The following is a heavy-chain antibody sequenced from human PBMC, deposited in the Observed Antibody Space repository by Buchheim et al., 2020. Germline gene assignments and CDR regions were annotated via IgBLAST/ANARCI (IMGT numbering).Heavy chain of an antibody. D-gene: IGHD3-22*01. J-gene: IGHJ4*02. CDR1: GFTFSSYG. CDR3: ARDETNYYDSSGYYSTFDY. Sequence: QVQLVESGGGVVQPGRSLRLSCAASGFTFSSYGMHWVRQAPGKGLEWVAATSNDGNNKYYADSVKGRFTISRDNPKNTLYLQMNSLRAEDTAVYYCARDETNYYDSSGYYSTFDYWGQGTL. V-gene: IGHV3-30*03. CDR2: TSNDGNNK.